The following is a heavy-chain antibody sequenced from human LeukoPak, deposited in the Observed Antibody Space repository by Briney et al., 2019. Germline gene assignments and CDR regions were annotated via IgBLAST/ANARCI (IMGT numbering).Heavy chain of an antibody. CDR2: ISTYNGNT. J-gene: IGHJ4*02. CDR3: AREGIRIAAAGTIDY. CDR1: GYTFSNYA. V-gene: IGHV1-18*01. D-gene: IGHD6-13*01. Sequence: ASVKVSCKASGYTFSNYAINWVRQAPGQGLEWMGWISTYNGNTNYAQKLQDRVTMTTDTSTSTAYMELRSLRSDDTAMYYCAREGIRIAAAGTIDYRGQGTLVTVSS.